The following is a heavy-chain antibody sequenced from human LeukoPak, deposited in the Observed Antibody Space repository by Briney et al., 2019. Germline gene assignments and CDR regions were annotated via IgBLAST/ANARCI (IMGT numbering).Heavy chain of an antibody. D-gene: IGHD2-21*01. V-gene: IGHV4-34*01. CDR2: INQRGSS. Sequence: SETLSLTCAVYGGSFSDYFWSWARQPPGRGLEWLGEINQRGSSTYNPSLKSRVTMSVDTSKNQLSLKMTSVTAADTAVYYCASIHQVRGSHTFDIWGQGTMVTVSS. J-gene: IGHJ3*02. CDR1: GGSFSDYF. CDR3: ASIHQVRGSHTFDI.